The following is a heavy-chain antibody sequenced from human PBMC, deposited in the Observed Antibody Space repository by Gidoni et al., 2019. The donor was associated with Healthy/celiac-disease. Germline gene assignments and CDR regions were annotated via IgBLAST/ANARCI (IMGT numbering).Heavy chain of an antibody. Sequence: QVQLQESGPGLVQPSETLSLTCTVSGCSISSYYWSWIRQPPGKGLEWIGYIYYSGSTNYNPSLKSRVTISVDTSKNQFSLKLSSVTAADTAVYYCAREVGAGSGWYFDLWGRGTLVTVSS. V-gene: IGHV4-59*01. J-gene: IGHJ2*01. CDR1: GCSISSYY. CDR2: IYYSGST. D-gene: IGHD3-10*01. CDR3: AREVGAGSGWYFDL.